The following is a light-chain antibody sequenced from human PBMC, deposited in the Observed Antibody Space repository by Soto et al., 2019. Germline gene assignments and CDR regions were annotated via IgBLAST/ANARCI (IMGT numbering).Light chain of an antibody. Sequence: EIVLTQSPATMSLSPGERATLSCRASQSVSSYLAWYQQKPGQAPRLLIYDASNRATGIPARFSGSGSVTDFTLTSSSLEPEDFAVYYCQQRSNWPPGFTFGGGTKVDIK. J-gene: IGKJ4*01. CDR1: QSVSSY. CDR3: QQRSNWPPGFT. CDR2: DAS. V-gene: IGKV3-11*01.